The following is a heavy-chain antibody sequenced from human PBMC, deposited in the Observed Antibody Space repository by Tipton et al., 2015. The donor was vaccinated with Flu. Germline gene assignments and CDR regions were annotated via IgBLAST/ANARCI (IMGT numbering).Heavy chain of an antibody. CDR3: ARSYNSGAGSYYGY. Sequence: TLSLTCTVSGGSISSHYWSWIRQPPGKGLEWIGYTYFTGSTKYSSSLKSRVTISVDTSKNQFSLNLSSVTAADTAVYYCARSYNSGAGSYYGYWGQGTLVTVSS. J-gene: IGHJ4*02. D-gene: IGHD3-10*01. V-gene: IGHV4-59*08. CDR1: GGSISSHY. CDR2: TYFTGST.